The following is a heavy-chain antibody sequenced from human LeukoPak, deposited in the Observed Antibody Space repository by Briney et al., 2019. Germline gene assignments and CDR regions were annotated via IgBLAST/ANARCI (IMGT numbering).Heavy chain of an antibody. CDR1: GYSFTGHY. J-gene: IGHJ5*02. V-gene: IGHV1-2*07. CDR2: INPKNGGA. CDR3: ARASFWESPINWFDP. D-gene: IGHD3-16*01. Sequence: ASVKVSCKASGYSFTGHYMHWVRQAPGQGLEWMGWINPKNGGANYAPRFQGRVTMTRDRSISTVYMELTGLTSDDTAVYYCARASFWESPINWFDPWGQGTLVTVSS.